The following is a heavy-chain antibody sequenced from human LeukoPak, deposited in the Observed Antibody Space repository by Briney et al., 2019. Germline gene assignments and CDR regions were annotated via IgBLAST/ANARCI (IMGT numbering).Heavy chain of an antibody. V-gene: IGHV3-23*01. CDR2: ISGSGART. CDR1: GFTFSSYA. CDR3: AKDMGEDGSYYLDY. Sequence: GGSRRPSCAASGFTFSSYAMSWVRQAPGKGLEWVSAISGSGARTYYAGSVKGRFTISRDTSKNTLYLQMNSLRAEDTAVYYCAKDMGEDGSYYLDYWGQGTLVTVSS. J-gene: IGHJ4*02. D-gene: IGHD1-26*01.